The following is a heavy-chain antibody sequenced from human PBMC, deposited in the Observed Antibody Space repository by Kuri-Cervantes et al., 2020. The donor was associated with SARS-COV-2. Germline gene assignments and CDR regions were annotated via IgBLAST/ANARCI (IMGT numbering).Heavy chain of an antibody. J-gene: IGHJ4*02. D-gene: IGHD5-24*01. Sequence: GSLRLSCAVSGYSISSGYYWSWIRQPAGKGLEWIGRVYPSGGTNNNPSLKRRVTMSVDTSKNQFSLKLTSVTAADTAVYYCARSRDGYSYNYWGQGTLVTVSS. CDR2: VYPSGGT. V-gene: IGHV4-4*07. CDR3: ARSRDGYSYNY. CDR1: GYSISSGYY.